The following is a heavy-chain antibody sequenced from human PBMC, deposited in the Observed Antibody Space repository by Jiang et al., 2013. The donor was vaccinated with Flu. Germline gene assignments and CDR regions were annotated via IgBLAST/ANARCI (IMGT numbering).Heavy chain of an antibody. J-gene: IGHJ6*02. CDR3: AKRKRRNGMDV. D-gene: IGHD1-14*01. Sequence: VISYDGSNKYYADSVKGRFTISRDNSKNTLYLQMNSLRAEDTAVYYCAKRKRRNGMDVWGQGTTVTVSS. CDR2: ISYDGSNK. V-gene: IGHV3-30*18.